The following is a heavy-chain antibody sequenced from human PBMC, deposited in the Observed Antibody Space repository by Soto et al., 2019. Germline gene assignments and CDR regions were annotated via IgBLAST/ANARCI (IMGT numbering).Heavy chain of an antibody. CDR2: IDPSDGTT. V-gene: IGHV1-46*04. Sequence: ASVKVSCKASGYAFTTYHMHWVRQAPGQGLEWMGMIDPSDGTTTYAQRLQGRVTMTRDTATSTVYMELSSLRSEDTAVYYCARDEVPDVQNDAFDIWGQGTMVTVSS. J-gene: IGHJ3*02. CDR1: GYAFTTYH. CDR3: ARDEVPDVQNDAFDI.